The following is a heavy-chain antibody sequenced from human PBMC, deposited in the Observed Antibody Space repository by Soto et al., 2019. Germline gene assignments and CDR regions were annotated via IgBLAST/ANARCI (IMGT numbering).Heavy chain of an antibody. CDR1: GRTFSSYA. CDR3: ARDRGRGSSSGYYFEYYYGMDV. V-gene: IGHV1-69*13. J-gene: IGHJ6*02. D-gene: IGHD3-22*01. Sequence: SVKVSCKASGRTFSSYAISWVRQAPGQGLEWMGGIIPIFGTANYAQKFQGRVTITADESTSTAYMELSSLRSEDTAVYYCARDRGRGSSSGYYFEYYYGMDVWGQGTTVTVSS. CDR2: IIPIFGTA.